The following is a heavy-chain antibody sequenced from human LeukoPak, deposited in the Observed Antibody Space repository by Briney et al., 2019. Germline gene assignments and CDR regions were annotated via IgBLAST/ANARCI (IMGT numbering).Heavy chain of an antibody. CDR3: ARGRVSLEYYYDSSGYQTTNNWFDP. D-gene: IGHD3-22*01. CDR1: GGSISSYY. Sequence: SETLSLTCTVSGGSISSYYWSWIRQPPGKGLEWIGYIYYSGSTNYNPSLKSRVTISVDTSKNQFSLKLSSVTAADTAVYYCARGRVSLEYYYDSSGYQTTNNWFDPWGQGTLVTVSS. J-gene: IGHJ5*02. V-gene: IGHV4-59*08. CDR2: IYYSGST.